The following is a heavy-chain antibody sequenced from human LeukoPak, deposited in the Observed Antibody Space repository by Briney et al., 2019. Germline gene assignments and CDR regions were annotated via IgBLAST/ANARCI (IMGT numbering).Heavy chain of an antibody. CDR2: IWYDGSNK. D-gene: IGHD3-22*01. J-gene: IGHJ4*02. Sequence: GRSLRLSCAASGFTFSSYGMHWVRQAPGKGLEWVAAIWYDGSNKYYADSVKGRFTISRDNSKNTLYLQMNSLRAEDTAVYYCAREGSYDSSGYLYYWGQGTLVTVSS. V-gene: IGHV3-33*01. CDR1: GFTFSSYG. CDR3: AREGSYDSSGYLYY.